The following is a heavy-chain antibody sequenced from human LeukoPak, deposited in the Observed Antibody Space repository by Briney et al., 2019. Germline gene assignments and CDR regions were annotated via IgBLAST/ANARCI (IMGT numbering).Heavy chain of an antibody. J-gene: IGHJ4*02. V-gene: IGHV3-23*01. CDR1: GFTFNSYA. Sequence: PGESLRLSCAASGFTFNSYAMSWVRQAPGQGLEWVSAVSADGDYTYYADSVKGRFSISRDNSKNTLYLQMNSLRVGDTAVYYCAKRRYCDDINCRDFDCWGQGTLVTVSS. CDR3: AKRRYCDDINCRDFDC. CDR2: VSADGDYT. D-gene: IGHD2-15*01.